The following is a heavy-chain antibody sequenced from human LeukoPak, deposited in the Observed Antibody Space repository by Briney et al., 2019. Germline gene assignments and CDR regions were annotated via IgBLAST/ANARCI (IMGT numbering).Heavy chain of an antibody. CDR1: RFTFSSYA. CDR2: ISGSGGST. D-gene: IGHD4-17*01. J-gene: IGHJ6*03. Sequence: GGSLRLSCAASRFTFSSYAMSWVRHAPGKGLEWVSAISGSGGSTYYADSVKGRFTISRDNSKNTLYLQMNSLRAEDTAVYYCAKGATVTTTYYYYMDVWGKGTTVTVSS. CDR3: AKGATVTTTYYYYMDV. V-gene: IGHV3-23*01.